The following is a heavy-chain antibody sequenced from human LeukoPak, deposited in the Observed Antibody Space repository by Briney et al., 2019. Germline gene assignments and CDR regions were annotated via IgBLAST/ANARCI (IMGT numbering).Heavy chain of an antibody. Sequence: GESLKISCKGSGYSFISYWIGWVRQMPGKGLEWMGIIYPGDSDTRYSPSFQGQVTISADKSISTAYLQWSSLKASDTAMYYCARHESLEGGWYYMDVWGKGTTVTVSS. CDR2: IYPGDSDT. J-gene: IGHJ6*03. V-gene: IGHV5-51*01. D-gene: IGHD6-19*01. CDR1: GYSFISYW. CDR3: ARHESLEGGWYYMDV.